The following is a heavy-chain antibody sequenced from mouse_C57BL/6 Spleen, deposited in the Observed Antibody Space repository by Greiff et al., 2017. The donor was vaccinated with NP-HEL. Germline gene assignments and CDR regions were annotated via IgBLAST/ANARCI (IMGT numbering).Heavy chain of an antibody. D-gene: IGHD2-3*01. J-gene: IGHJ2*01. CDR2: IWTGGGS. CDR1: GFSLTSYA. Sequence: QVQLKESGPGLVAPSQSLSITCTVSGFSLTSYAMSWVRQPPGKGLEWLGVIWTGGGSNYNSAPKSRLSISKDNSKSQVFIKMNRLQTDDTARYYCARNSADYDGYYPDYWGQGTTLTVSS. CDR3: ARNSADYDGYYPDY. V-gene: IGHV2-9-1*01.